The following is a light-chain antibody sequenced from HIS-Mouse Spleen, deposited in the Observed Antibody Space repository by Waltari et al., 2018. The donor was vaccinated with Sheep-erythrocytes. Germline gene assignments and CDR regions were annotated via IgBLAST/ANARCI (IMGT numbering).Light chain of an antibody. CDR3: AAWDDSLNGWV. J-gene: IGLJ3*02. CDR2: YDD. Sequence: QSVLTQPPSVSEAPRQRVTISCSGSSHNIGNHAVNWYQQLPGKAPKLLIYYDDLLPSGVSDRFSGSKSGTSASLAISGLQSEDEADYYCAAWDDSLNGWVFGGGTKLTVL. CDR1: SHNIGNHA. V-gene: IGLV1-36*01.